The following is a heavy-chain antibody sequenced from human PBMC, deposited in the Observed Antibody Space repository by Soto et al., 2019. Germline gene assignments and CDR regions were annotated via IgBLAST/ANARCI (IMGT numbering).Heavy chain of an antibody. J-gene: IGHJ5*02. CDR2: TSYTVNT. CDR1: GGSITSYH. Sequence: PSENLSLTGVVSGGSITSYHWIWIRQFPDKGLECIAYTSYTVNTNYNPSFQSRVTISLETSKNQMPLKLTSMTVADTAVSYFARDMHAGFTHYFDAWGQG. CDR3: ARDMHAGFTHYFDA. V-gene: IGHV4-59*01. D-gene: IGHD1-1*01.